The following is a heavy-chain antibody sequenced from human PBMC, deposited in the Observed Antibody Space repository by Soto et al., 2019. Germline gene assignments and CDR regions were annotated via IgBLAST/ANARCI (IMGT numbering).Heavy chain of an antibody. J-gene: IGHJ3*02. CDR1: GGSISSGGYY. D-gene: IGHD3-3*01. Sequence: QVQLQESGPGLVKPSQTLSLTCTVSGGSISSGGYYWSWIRQHPAKGLEWIGYIYYSGSTYYNPSLKSRVTISVDTSKNQFSLKLSSVTAADTAVYYCARIPITIFGVVRPHAFDIWGQGTMVTVSS. V-gene: IGHV4-31*03. CDR2: IYYSGST. CDR3: ARIPITIFGVVRPHAFDI.